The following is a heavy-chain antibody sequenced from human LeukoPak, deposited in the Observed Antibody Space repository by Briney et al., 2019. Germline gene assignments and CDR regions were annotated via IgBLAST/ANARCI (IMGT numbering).Heavy chain of an antibody. J-gene: IGHJ6*02. CDR1: GFAFSTYG. Sequence: GGPLRLSCAASGFAFSTYGMHWVRQAPGKGLEWVALIRSDGSKTYSADSVEGRFTISRDNSKNTLYLQMNSLGPEDTAVYYCAKRYCSSATCRSGMDVWGQGTTVTVSS. CDR2: IRSDGSKT. V-gene: IGHV3-30*02. D-gene: IGHD2-2*01. CDR3: AKRYCSSATCRSGMDV.